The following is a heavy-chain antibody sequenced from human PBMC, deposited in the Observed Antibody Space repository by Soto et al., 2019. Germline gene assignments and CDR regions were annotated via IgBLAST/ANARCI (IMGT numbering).Heavy chain of an antibody. D-gene: IGHD5-18*01. CDR3: ARGTTAMVLSFDY. J-gene: IGHJ4*02. Sequence: GGSLRLSGAASGFTVSSNYMSFVRQAPGKGLEWVSVIYSGGSTYYADSVKGRFTISRDNSKNTLYLQMNSLRAEDTAVYYCARGTTAMVLSFDYWGQGTLVTVSS. V-gene: IGHV3-53*01. CDR1: GFTVSSNY. CDR2: IYSGGST.